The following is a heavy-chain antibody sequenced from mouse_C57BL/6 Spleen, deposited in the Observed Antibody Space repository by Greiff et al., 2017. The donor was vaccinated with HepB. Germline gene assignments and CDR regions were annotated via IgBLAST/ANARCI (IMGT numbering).Heavy chain of an antibody. D-gene: IGHD1-1*01. CDR2: INPNNGGT. J-gene: IGHJ3*01. V-gene: IGHV1-26*01. CDR1: GYTFTDYY. Sequence: VQLQQSGPELVKPGASVKISCKASGYTFTDYYMNWVKQSHGKSLEWIGDINPNNGGTSYNQKFKGKATLTVDKSSSTAYMELRSLTSEDSAVYYCARGGLRSFAYWGQGTLVTVSA. CDR3: ARGGLRSFAY.